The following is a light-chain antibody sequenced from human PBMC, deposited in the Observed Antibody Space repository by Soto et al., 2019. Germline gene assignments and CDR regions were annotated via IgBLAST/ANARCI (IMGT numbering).Light chain of an antibody. J-gene: IGLJ1*01. CDR3: QSYDSSLSGYV. Sequence: QSVLTQPPSVSGAPGQRVTISCTGSSSNIGAGYDVHWYQQLPGTAPKLLIYGNSNRPSGVPDRFSGSKSGTSASLAITGRQAEDEADYYCQSYDSSLSGYVFETGTKLTVL. V-gene: IGLV1-40*01. CDR2: GNS. CDR1: SSNIGAGYD.